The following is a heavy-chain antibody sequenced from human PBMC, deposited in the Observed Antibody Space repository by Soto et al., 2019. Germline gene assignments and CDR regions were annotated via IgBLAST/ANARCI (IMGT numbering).Heavy chain of an antibody. Sequence: QLQLVQSGAEVKKPGSSMKVSCKASEGTFSSYAISWVRQAPGQGLEWMGGIIPIFGTANYAQKFQGRVTITADESTSTAYMELSSLRSEDTAVYYCARGGSSSPYYYYYGMDVWGQGTTVTVSS. CDR2: IIPIFGTA. D-gene: IGHD6-6*01. V-gene: IGHV1-69*01. J-gene: IGHJ6*02. CDR1: EGTFSSYA. CDR3: ARGGSSSPYYYYYGMDV.